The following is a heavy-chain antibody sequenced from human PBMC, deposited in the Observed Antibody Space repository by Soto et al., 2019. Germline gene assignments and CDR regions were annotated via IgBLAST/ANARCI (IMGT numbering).Heavy chain of an antibody. CDR3: ARGGPTGGLDV. V-gene: IGHV3-30*19. J-gene: IGHJ1*01. D-gene: IGHD3-16*01. Sequence: VQLVESGGGVVQPGTSLRVSCVGSGFTFRSYVIHWVRQAPGKGLEWVALTSYDGSDKYYGDSVRGRFTISRDNSRNTVDLQMDSLRLEDTALYYCARGGPTGGLDVWGQGTLVSVSS. CDR2: TSYDGSDK. CDR1: GFTFRSYV.